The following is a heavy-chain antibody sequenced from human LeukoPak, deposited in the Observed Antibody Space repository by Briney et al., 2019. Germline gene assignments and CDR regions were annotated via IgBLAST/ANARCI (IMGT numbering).Heavy chain of an antibody. CDR2: ITWNSGSI. CDR1: GFTFDDYA. D-gene: IGHD2-15*01. CDR3: AKKGTAATLDY. V-gene: IGHV3-9*01. Sequence: GGSLRLSCPASGFTFDDYAMHRVRQAPGKGLEWVSGITWNSGSIGYADSVKGRFTISRDNAKNSLYLQMNSLRAEDTALYYCAKKGTAATLDYWGQGTLVTVSS. J-gene: IGHJ4*02.